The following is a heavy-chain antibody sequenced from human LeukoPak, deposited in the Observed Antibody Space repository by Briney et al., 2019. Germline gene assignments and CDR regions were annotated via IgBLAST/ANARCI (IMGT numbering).Heavy chain of an antibody. D-gene: IGHD3-10*01. CDR1: GFTFSKYA. CDR2: ISGSSGST. J-gene: IGHJ4*02. V-gene: IGHV3-23*01. Sequence: GGSLRLSCAASGFTFSKYAMSWVRQAPGKGLEWVSTISGSSGSTYYADSVKGQFTISRDNSKNTLFLQMNSLRAEDTAVYYCAKFVSGDYFDYWGQGILVTVSS. CDR3: AKFVSGDYFDY.